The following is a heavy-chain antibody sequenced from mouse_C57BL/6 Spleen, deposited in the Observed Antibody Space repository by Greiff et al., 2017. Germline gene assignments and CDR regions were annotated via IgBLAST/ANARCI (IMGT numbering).Heavy chain of an antibody. J-gene: IGHJ4*01. CDR2: ISSGSSTI. Sequence: EVKVVESGGGLVKPGGSLKLSCAASGFTFSDYGMHWVRQAPEKGLEWVAYISSGSSTIYYADTVKGRFTIFRDNAKNTLFLQMTSLRSEDTAMYYCARRSYSNPYYYAMDYWGQGTSVTVSS. D-gene: IGHD2-5*01. V-gene: IGHV5-17*01. CDR1: GFTFSDYG. CDR3: ARRSYSNPYYYAMDY.